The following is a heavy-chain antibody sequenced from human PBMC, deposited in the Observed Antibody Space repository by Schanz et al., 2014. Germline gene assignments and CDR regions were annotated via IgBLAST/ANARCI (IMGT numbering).Heavy chain of an antibody. J-gene: IGHJ6*02. CDR3: VKDLAPGGADV. D-gene: IGHD2-15*01. CDR2: ILLRSGHR. V-gene: IGHV3-9*01. CDR1: GFTFA. Sequence: EVQLVESGGGLVQPGRSLRLSCAASGFTFAMHWVRQAPGKGLEWVSGILLRSGHRDYANSVKDRFIISRDRSSLYLQMNSLRAEDTAFYYCVKDLAPGGADVWGQGTTVTVSS.